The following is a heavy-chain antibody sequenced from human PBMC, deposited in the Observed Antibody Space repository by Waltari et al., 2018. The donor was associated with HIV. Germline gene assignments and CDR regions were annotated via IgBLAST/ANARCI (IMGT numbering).Heavy chain of an antibody. D-gene: IGHD6-19*01. CDR3: ARARGYSSGWYGERYYYGMDV. V-gene: IGHV3-13*01. Sequence: WVSAIGTAGDTYYPGSVKGRFTISRENAKNSLYLQMNSLRAGDTAVYYCARARGYSSGWYGERYYYGMDVWGQGTTVTVSS. J-gene: IGHJ6*02. CDR2: IGTAGDT.